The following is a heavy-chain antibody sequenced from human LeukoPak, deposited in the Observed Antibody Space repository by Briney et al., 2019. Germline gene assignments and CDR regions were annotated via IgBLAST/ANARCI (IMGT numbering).Heavy chain of an antibody. CDR2: IYYSGST. D-gene: IGHD6-19*01. CDR3: ARGSLIAVAGYDY. Sequence: SETLSLTCTVSGGSISSYYWSWIRQPPGKGLEWIGYIYYSGSTNYNPSLKSRVTISVDTSKNQFSLKLSSVTAADTAVYYCARGSLIAVAGYDYWGQGTLVTVSS. CDR1: GGSISSYY. J-gene: IGHJ4*02. V-gene: IGHV4-59*08.